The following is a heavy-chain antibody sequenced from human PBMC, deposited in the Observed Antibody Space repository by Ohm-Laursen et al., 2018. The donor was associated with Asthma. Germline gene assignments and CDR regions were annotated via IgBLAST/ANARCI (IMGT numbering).Heavy chain of an antibody. J-gene: IGHJ5*02. CDR1: GGTLGTSV. CDR2: INSVFGTS. Sequence: VKISCKSLGGTLGTSVIGWVRQAPGQGLEWLGGINSVFGTSTYAQKFHDRFTITADESTSTVYMTLSSLRSEDTAVYYCARVGAYCGGDCYSNWFDPWGQGTLVTVSS. D-gene: IGHD2-21*02. V-gene: IGHV1-69*13. CDR3: ARVGAYCGGDCYSNWFDP.